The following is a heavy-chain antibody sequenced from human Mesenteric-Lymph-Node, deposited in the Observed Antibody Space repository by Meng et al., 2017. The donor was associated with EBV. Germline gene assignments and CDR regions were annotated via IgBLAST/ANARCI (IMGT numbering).Heavy chain of an antibody. CDR1: GFTFSNYN. V-gene: IGHV3-21*01. D-gene: IGHD4-17*01. Sequence: EVQLVESGGXLVRPGXSLILSCEASGFTFSNYNINWVRQAPGKGLEWVSSISSSSTYIYYADSVKGRFTISRDNAKNSLYLQMTSLRAEDTAVYYCARDRYDYGDSPFDCGGQGTIVIVSS. CDR3: ARDRYDYGDSPFDC. CDR2: ISSSSTYI. J-gene: IGHJ4*02.